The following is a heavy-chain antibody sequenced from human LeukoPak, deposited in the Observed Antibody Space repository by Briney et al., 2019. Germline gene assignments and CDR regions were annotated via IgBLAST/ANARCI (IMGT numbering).Heavy chain of an antibody. CDR2: INPNSGGT. D-gene: IGHD4-11*01. V-gene: IGHV1-2*02. J-gene: IGHJ4*02. Sequence: GASVKVSCKASGYTFTGYYMHWVRQAPGQGLEWMGWINPNSGGTNYAQKFQGRVTMTRDTSISTAYMELSRLRSDDAAVYYCAREFRDYGNYGGGYWGQGTLVTVSS. CDR3: AREFRDYGNYGGGY. CDR1: GYTFTGYY.